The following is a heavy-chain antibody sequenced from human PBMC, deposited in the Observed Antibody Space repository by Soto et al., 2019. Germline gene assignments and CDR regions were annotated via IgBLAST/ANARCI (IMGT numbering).Heavy chain of an antibody. V-gene: IGHV2-5*02. J-gene: IGHJ6*02. CDR1: GFSLNTGGVG. Sequence: ITLKESGPTLVKPTQTLTLTCTFSGFSLNTGGVGVGWVRQPRGKAMEWLALIYWDDDERYRPSLRSRLNITKDTTNNPVVLTMTNMDPEDTATYSCVRNWRYYGGDYYYGMDAWGQGTTVTVSS. CDR3: VRNWRYYGGDYYYGMDA. D-gene: IGHD3-10*01. CDR2: IYWDDDE.